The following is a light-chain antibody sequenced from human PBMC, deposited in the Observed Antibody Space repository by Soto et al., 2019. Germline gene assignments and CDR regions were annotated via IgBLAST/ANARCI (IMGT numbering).Light chain of an antibody. J-gene: IGKJ5*01. CDR3: RQYKTYPTT. CDR1: RTISGF. CDR2: SAS. V-gene: IGKV1-39*01. Sequence: DIQMTQSPSSLSASVGDRVTITCRASRTISGFLSWYQQKPGKAPKLLIYSASTLQTGVPSRFSGSESGTEFTLTISSLQPDDFATYYCRQYKTYPTTFGQGTRLEIK.